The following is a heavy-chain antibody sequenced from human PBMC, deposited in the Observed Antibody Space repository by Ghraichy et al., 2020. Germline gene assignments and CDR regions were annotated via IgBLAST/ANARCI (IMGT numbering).Heavy chain of an antibody. V-gene: IGHV3-7*01. CDR2: INQDGSTT. CDR1: GFTFNTYW. J-gene: IGHJ4*02. Sequence: GGSLRLSCEASGFTFNTYWLHCVRQAPGKGLEWVANINQDGSTTHYAASVKGRFTISRDNAKNSLFLQMNSLRAEDTAIYYCATFSSAYWGQGTLVTVSS. CDR3: ATFSSAY.